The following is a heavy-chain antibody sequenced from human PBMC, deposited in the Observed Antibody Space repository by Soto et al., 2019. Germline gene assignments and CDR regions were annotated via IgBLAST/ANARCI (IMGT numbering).Heavy chain of an antibody. D-gene: IGHD3-22*01. V-gene: IGHV3-7*03. CDR3: TLDPYDKYYYMDV. CDR1: GFTFNRYW. CDR2: IKEDGSEQ. J-gene: IGHJ6*03. Sequence: GGSLRLSCAASGFTFNRYWMSWVRQAPGKGLEWVANIKEDGSEQYYVDSVKGRFTISRDNSKNTLYLQMNSLRAEDTAVYYCTLDPYDKYYYMDVWGKGTTVTVSS.